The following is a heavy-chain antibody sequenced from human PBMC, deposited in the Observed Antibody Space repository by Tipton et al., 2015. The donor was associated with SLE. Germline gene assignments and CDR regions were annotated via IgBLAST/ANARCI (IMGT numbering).Heavy chain of an antibody. CDR2: IYYSGST. D-gene: IGHD5/OR15-5a*01. Sequence: LRLSCTVSGGSISSHYWSWIRQPPGKGLEWIGYIYYSGSTNYNPSLKSRVTMSVDTSKNQFSLKLSSVTAADTAVYYCARGPLLDLWGRGTLVTVSS. CDR1: GGSISSHY. V-gene: IGHV4-59*11. J-gene: IGHJ2*01. CDR3: ARGPLLDL.